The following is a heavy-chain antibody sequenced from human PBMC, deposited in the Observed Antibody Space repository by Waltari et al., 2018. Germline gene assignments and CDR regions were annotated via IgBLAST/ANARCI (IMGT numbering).Heavy chain of an antibody. V-gene: IGHV4-34*01. J-gene: IGHJ6*03. CDR2: INQSGST. Sequence: QVQLQQWGAGLLKPSETLSLTCAVYGGSFSGYYWSWIRQPPGKWLEWIGEINQSGSTNYNPSLKSRVTISVDTSKNQFSLKLSSVTAADTAVYYCARGPRITIFGVVIVPIMDVWGKGTTVTVSS. D-gene: IGHD3-3*01. CDR3: ARGPRITIFGVVIVPIMDV. CDR1: GGSFSGYY.